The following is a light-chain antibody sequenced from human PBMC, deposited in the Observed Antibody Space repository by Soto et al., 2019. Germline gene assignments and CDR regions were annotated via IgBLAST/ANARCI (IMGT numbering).Light chain of an antibody. Sequence: EIVLTQSPATLSLSPGERATLSCRASQSVSSYLAWYQQKPGQAPRLLIYDASNRATGIPARFSGRGSGTDLSFTSSSLEPEDFAVYYCQQRSNWPLTFGGGTKVEIK. CDR3: QQRSNWPLT. V-gene: IGKV3-11*01. J-gene: IGKJ4*01. CDR2: DAS. CDR1: QSVSSY.